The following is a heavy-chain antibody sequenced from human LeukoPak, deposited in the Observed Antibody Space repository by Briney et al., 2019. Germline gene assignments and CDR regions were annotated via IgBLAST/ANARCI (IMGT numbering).Heavy chain of an antibody. Sequence: HAGGSLRLSCAASGFTFSSYAMSWVRQAPGKGLEWVSAISGSGGSTYYADSVKGRFTISRDNSKNTLYLQMNSLRAEDTAVYYCAKVSSVQLERRRYYYYGMDVWGQGTTVTVSS. CDR1: GFTFSSYA. J-gene: IGHJ6*02. CDR3: AKVSSVQLERRRYYYYGMDV. D-gene: IGHD1-1*01. CDR2: ISGSGGST. V-gene: IGHV3-23*01.